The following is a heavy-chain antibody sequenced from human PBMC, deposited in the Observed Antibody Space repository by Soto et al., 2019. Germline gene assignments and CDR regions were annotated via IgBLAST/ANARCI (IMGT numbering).Heavy chain of an antibody. CDR1: GFTFSNYV. Sequence: EVQLLESGGGLVQPGGSLRLSCAASGFTFSNYVMSWVRQAPGKGLEWVSAISGSGGSTYYADSVKGRFTISRDNSKNTVYLQMSSLRAEDTAVYYCAKGRNGDYKYYGMDVWGQGTTVTVSS. CDR3: AKGRNGDYKYYGMDV. V-gene: IGHV3-23*01. CDR2: ISGSGGST. J-gene: IGHJ6*02. D-gene: IGHD2-8*01.